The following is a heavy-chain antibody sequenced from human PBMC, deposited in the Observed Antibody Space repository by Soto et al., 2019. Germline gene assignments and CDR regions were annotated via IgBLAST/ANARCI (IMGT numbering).Heavy chain of an antibody. CDR3: AHSPEYFLVVPAAMGGYYYYYYYTDV. Sequence: SGPTLVNPTQSLTLTCTFSGFSLSTSGVGVGWIRQPPGKALEWLALIYWDDDKRYSPSLKSRLTITKDTSKNQVVLTMTKMNLVDTATYYWAHSPEYFLVVPAAMGGYYYYYYYTDVWGKGPTVTVPS. CDR1: GFSLSTSGVG. V-gene: IGHV2-5*02. J-gene: IGHJ6*03. CDR2: IYWDDDK. D-gene: IGHD2-2*01.